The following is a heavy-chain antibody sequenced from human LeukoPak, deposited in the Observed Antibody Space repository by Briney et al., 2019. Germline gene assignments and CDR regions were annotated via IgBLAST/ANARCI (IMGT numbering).Heavy chain of an antibody. D-gene: IGHD3-10*01. J-gene: IGHJ4*02. CDR3: ARGKYGSDLDY. Sequence: GGSLRLSCAASGFTFSSYWMHWVRQAPGKGLVWVSRINSDGSSTSYADSVKGRFTISRDNAKNTLYLQMNSLRAEDTAVYYCARGKYGSDLDYWGQGALVTVSS. V-gene: IGHV3-74*01. CDR1: GFTFSSYW. CDR2: INSDGSST.